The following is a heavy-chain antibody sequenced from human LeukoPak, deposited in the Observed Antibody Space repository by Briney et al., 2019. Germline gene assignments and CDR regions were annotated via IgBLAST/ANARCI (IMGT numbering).Heavy chain of an antibody. Sequence: SETLSLTCAVYGGSFSGYYWSWIRQPPGKGLEWIGEINHSGSTNYNPSLKSRVTISVDTSKNQFSLKLSSVTAADTAVYYCAGGEDSSSWLDYWGQGTLVTVSS. D-gene: IGHD6-13*01. V-gene: IGHV4-34*01. CDR3: AGGEDSSSWLDY. J-gene: IGHJ4*02. CDR2: INHSGST. CDR1: GGSFSGYY.